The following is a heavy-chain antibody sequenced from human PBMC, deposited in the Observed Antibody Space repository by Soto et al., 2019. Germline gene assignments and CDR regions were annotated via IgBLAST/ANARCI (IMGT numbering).Heavy chain of an antibody. Sequence: SETLSLTCTVSGGSISSSSYYWGWIRQPPGKGLEWIGSIYYSGSTYYKPSLKSRVTISVDTSKNQFSLKLSSVTAADTAVYYCARPYYYDSSGYYLNYYFDYWGQGTLVTVSS. CDR2: IYYSGST. CDR1: GGSISSSSYY. CDR3: ARPYYYDSSGYYLNYYFDY. V-gene: IGHV4-39*01. J-gene: IGHJ4*02. D-gene: IGHD3-22*01.